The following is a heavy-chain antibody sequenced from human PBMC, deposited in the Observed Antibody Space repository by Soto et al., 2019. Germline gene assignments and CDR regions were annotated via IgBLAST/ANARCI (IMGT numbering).Heavy chain of an antibody. D-gene: IGHD2-8*01. V-gene: IGHV5-10-1*01. CDR3: ARSDYCTNGVCYSGMDV. J-gene: IGHJ6*01. CDR2: IDPSDSYT. CDR1: GYSFTSYW. Sequence: VESLKISCKGSGYSFTSYWISWVRQMPGKGLEWMGRIDPSDSYTNYSPSFQGHVTISADKSISTAYLQWSSLKASDTAMYYCARSDYCTNGVCYSGMDVWGQGTTVTVSS.